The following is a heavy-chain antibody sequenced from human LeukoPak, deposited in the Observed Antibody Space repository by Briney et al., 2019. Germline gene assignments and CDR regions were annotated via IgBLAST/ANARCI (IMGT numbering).Heavy chain of an antibody. CDR1: GFTVSSNY. J-gene: IGHJ4*02. D-gene: IGHD3-9*01. V-gene: IGHV3-53*01. CDR2: IYSGGST. CDR3: AKWGDYGVLTGYYVSDF. Sequence: GGSLRLSCAASGFTVSSNYMSWVRQAPGKGLEWVSVIYSGGSTYYADSVKGRFTISRDNSKNTLYLQMNSLRADDTAVYYCAKWGDYGVLTGYYVSDFWGQGTLVTVSS.